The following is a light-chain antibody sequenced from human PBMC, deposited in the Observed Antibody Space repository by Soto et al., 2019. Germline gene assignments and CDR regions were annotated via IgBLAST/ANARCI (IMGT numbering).Light chain of an antibody. J-gene: IGKJ1*01. Sequence: EKVMTQSPVTLSVSPGERATLSCRASQSVSSNLAWYQQKPGQAPRLLMYGISRRATGIPDRFSGSGSGTDFTLTITRLEPEDFAVYYCQQYVTSSPRTFGQGTKVDIK. CDR3: QQYVTSSPRT. CDR2: GIS. CDR1: QSVSSN. V-gene: IGKV3-20*01.